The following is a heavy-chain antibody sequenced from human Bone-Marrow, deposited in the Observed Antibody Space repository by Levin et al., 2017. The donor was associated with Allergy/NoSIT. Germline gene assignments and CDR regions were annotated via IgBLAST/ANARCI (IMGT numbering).Heavy chain of an antibody. CDR3: AKGRRGIGWYYFDS. Sequence: AASVKVSCKASGYTFTSFGINWVRQAPGQGLEWMGWINTYNGHTTYAQALKGRVTMSTDTSTNTAYLELRSLRSDDTALYFCAKGRRGIGWYYFDSWGQGTLVAVTS. CDR1: GYTFTSFG. V-gene: IGHV1-18*01. D-gene: IGHD6-19*01. CDR2: INTYNGHT. J-gene: IGHJ4*02.